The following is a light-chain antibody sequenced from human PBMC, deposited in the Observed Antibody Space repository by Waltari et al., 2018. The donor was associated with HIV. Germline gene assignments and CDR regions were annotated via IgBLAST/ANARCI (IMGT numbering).Light chain of an antibody. CDR1: TSNIGRNT. J-gene: IGLJ2*01. V-gene: IGLV1-44*01. CDR2: GNN. CDR3: ASWDDSLNGPV. Sequence: QSVLTQPPSASGTPEQRVTISCSGSTSNIGRNTVSWFQQFPGTAPKVLIYGNNQRPSGVPDRFSGSKPGTSASLAISGLQSEDEADYYCASWDDSLNGPVFGGGTKLTVV.